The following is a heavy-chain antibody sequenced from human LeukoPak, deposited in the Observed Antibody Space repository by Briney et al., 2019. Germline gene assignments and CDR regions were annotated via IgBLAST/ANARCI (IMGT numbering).Heavy chain of an antibody. CDR2: IYYSGST. V-gene: IGHV4-31*03. CDR1: GGSISSGGYY. Sequence: SETLSLTCTVSGGSISSGGYYWSWIRQHPGKGLEWTGYIYYSGSTYYNPSPKSRVTISVDTSKNQFSLKLSSVTAADTAVYYCARSRDFWSGYYRGFDYWGQGTLVTVSS. D-gene: IGHD3-3*01. J-gene: IGHJ4*02. CDR3: ARSRDFWSGYYRGFDY.